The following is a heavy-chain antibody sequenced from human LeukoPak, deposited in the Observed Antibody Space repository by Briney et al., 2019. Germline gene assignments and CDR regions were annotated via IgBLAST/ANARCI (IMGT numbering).Heavy chain of an antibody. V-gene: IGHV3-9*01. J-gene: IGHJ1*01. Sequence: PGGSLRLSCAASGFIFDDYAMHWVRQAPGKGLEWVSGISWNSGSIGYADPVKGRFTISRDNAKNSLYLQMNGLRPEDTALYYCAKDYGSGTRGYFQHWGQGILVTVSS. CDR1: GFIFDDYA. CDR2: ISWNSGSI. CDR3: AKDYGSGTRGYFQH. D-gene: IGHD3-10*01.